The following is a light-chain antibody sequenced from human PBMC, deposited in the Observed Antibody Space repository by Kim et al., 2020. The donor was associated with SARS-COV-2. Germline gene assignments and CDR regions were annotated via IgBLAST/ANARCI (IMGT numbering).Light chain of an antibody. CDR2: GKN. V-gene: IGLV3-19*01. J-gene: IGLJ3*02. CDR3: NSRDSSGNHWV. Sequence: ALGQTVRITCQGDSHRRYYASWYQQKPGPAPVLVIYGKNNRPSGIPDRFSGSSSGNTASLTITGAQAEAEADYYCNSRDSSGNHWVFGGGTQLTVL. CDR1: SHRRYY.